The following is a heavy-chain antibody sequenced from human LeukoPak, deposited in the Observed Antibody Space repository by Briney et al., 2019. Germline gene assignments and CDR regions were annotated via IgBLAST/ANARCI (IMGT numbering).Heavy chain of an antibody. CDR1: GGTFSSYA. V-gene: IGHV1-69*13. CDR2: IIPIFGTA. CDR3: ARLVPLWFGEDDYYYYGMDV. J-gene: IGHJ6*02. D-gene: IGHD3-10*01. Sequence: GASVKVSCKASGGTFSSYAISWVRQAPGQGLEWMGGIIPIFGTANYAQKSQGRVTITADESTSTAYMELSSLRSEDTAVYYCARLVPLWFGEDDYYYYGMDVWGQGTTVTVSS.